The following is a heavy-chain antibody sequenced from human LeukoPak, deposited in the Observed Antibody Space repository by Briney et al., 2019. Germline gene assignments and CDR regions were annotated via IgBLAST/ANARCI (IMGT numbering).Heavy chain of an antibody. CDR2: ISGSGGST. Sequence: GGSLRLSCAASGFTFSNYDMNWVRQAPGKGLEWVSAISGSGGSTYYADSVKGRFTISRDNSKNTLYLQMNSLRAEDTAVYYCAKDSSGWSIGEYYFDYWGQGTLVTVSS. J-gene: IGHJ4*02. CDR3: AKDSSGWSIGEYYFDY. V-gene: IGHV3-23*01. CDR1: GFTFSNYD. D-gene: IGHD6-19*01.